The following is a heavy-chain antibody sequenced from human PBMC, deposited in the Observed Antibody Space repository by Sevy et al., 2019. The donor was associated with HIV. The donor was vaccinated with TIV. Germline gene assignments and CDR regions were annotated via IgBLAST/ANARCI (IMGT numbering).Heavy chain of an antibody. J-gene: IGHJ4*02. Sequence: GGSLRLSCVASGFTFSSYEMNWVRQAPGKGLEWVSYITNSGSAEYYSDSVRDRFTISRDNTKNSLYLQMNSLRAEDTALYYCARDLPPSATTVAHFDYWGRGTLVTVSS. D-gene: IGHD4-17*01. CDR3: ARDLPPSATTVAHFDY. CDR2: ITNSGSAE. CDR1: GFTFSSYE. V-gene: IGHV3-48*03.